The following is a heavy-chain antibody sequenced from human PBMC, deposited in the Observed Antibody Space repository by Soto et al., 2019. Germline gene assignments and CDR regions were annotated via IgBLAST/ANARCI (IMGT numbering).Heavy chain of an antibody. CDR3: ARVRGRYSSGWSVYYIDY. J-gene: IGHJ4*02. CDR1: GFTFSSYW. V-gene: IGHV3-7*03. Sequence: GGSLRLSCAASGFTFSSYWMSWVRQAPGKGLEWVANIKQDGSEKYYVDSVKGRFTISRDNAKNSLYLQMNSLRAEDTAVYYCARVRGRYSSGWSVYYIDYWGQGTLVTVSS. CDR2: IKQDGSEK. D-gene: IGHD6-19*01.